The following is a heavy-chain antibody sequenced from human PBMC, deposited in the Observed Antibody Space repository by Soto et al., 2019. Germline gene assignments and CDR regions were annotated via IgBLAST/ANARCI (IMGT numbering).Heavy chain of an antibody. CDR2: IYYSGTT. CDR1: GYSISSRNW. CDR3: ARNRGETFYPTLALDY. V-gene: IGHV4-28*01. D-gene: IGHD4-17*01. Sequence: QVQLQESGPGLVKPSDTLSLTCDVSGYSISSRNWWGWIRQPPGEGLEWLGNIYYSGTTYFNPSLKSRVTMSVDTSKSQCSRKLGSVTAVDTAVYYCARNRGETFYPTLALDYWGQGTLVTVSS. J-gene: IGHJ4*02.